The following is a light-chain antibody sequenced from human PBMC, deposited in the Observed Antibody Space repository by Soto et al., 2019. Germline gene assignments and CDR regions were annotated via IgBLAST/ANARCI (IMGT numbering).Light chain of an antibody. CDR2: DVT. CDR1: SSDVGGSNY. V-gene: IGLV2-14*03. CDR3: SSSTTSSTYV. J-gene: IGLJ1*01. Sequence: QSALTQPASVSGSPGQSITISCTGTSSDVGGSNYVSWYQQHPGKAPKLMIYDVTNRPSGVSNRFSASKSGNTASLTISGLQAEDEADYYCSSSTTSSTYVFGTGTKVTVL.